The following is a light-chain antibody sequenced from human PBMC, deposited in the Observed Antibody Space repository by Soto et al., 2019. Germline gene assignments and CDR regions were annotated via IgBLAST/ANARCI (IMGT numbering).Light chain of an antibody. CDR3: QQYYSYPL. CDR1: QGISSY. J-gene: IGKJ4*01. Sequence: AIRMTQSPSSFSASTGDRVTITCRASQGISSYLAWYQQKPGKAPKLLIYAASTLQSGVPSRFSGSGSGTDFTLTISCLQSEDFATYYCQQYYSYPLFGAGTKVDIK. CDR2: AAS. V-gene: IGKV1-8*01.